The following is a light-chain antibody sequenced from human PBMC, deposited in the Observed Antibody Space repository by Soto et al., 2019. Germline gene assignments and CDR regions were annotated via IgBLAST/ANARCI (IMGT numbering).Light chain of an antibody. CDR3: QQDGTSPRT. CDR2: GAS. J-gene: IGKJ2*01. CDR1: QSLSSNH. V-gene: IGKV3-20*01. Sequence: EIVLTQSPGTLSLSPGERATLACRASQSLSSNHLAWYQQKPGQAPRPLNYGASSRATGSPDRFRGSGSGTDVNLTINRLEAEAFTEDDGQQDGTSPRTFGPGTNLEIK.